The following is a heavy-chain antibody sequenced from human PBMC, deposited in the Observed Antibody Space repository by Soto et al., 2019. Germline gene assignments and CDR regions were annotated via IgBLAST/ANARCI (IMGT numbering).Heavy chain of an antibody. J-gene: IGHJ5*02. Sequence: QVQLQQWGAGLLKPSETLSLTCAVYGGSFSGYYWSWIRQPPGKGLEWIGEVNHSGSTNYNPSLKSRVTISVDTSKNHFSLNLGSVNAADTAVYYCARRIILYGSGSDYRRNWFDPWGQGTLVTVSS. V-gene: IGHV4-34*01. CDR3: ARRIILYGSGSDYRRNWFDP. CDR2: VNHSGST. CDR1: GGSFSGYY. D-gene: IGHD3-10*01.